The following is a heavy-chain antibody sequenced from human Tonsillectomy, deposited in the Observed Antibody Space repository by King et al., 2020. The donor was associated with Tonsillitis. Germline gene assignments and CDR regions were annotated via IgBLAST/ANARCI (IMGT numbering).Heavy chain of an antibody. J-gene: IGHJ4*02. CDR1: GFTFSSYA. Sequence: VQLVESGGGLVQPGGSLRLSCAASGFTFSSYAMSWVRQAPGKGLEWVSAISGSGGSTYYADSVKGRFTISRDNSKNTLYLQMNSLRAEDTAVYYCAKDPSRSRIVVVNEFGYWGQGTLVTVSS. CDR3: AKDPSRSRIVVVNEFGY. D-gene: IGHD3-22*01. CDR2: ISGSGGST. V-gene: IGHV3-23*04.